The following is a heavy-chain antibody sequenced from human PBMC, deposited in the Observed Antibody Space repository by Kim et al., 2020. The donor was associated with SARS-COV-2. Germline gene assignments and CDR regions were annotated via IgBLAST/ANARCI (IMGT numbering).Heavy chain of an antibody. D-gene: IGHD3-10*01. J-gene: IGHJ3*01. Sequence: GGSLRLSCGASEFTFDYAGMSWVRQVPGKGLEWVAGIKRKSDSTGYEYSVKGRFTFSSDNAKKSLYLQLHSLRAETTATYHYVSGSVRVSFELRG. V-gene: IGHV3-20*01. CDR2: IKRKSDST. CDR1: EFTFDYAG. CDR3: VSGSVRVSFEL.